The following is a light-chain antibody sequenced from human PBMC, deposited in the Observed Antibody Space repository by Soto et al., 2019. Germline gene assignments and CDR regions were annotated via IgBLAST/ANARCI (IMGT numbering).Light chain of an antibody. V-gene: IGKV3-20*01. CDR2: AAS. Sequence: EIVLTQSPGTLSLSPGERATVSCRASQAVSSSYIAWYRQKPGQAPSLLIYAASRRATGTPDRFSGSGSGRDFTLTISRLEPEDFAVYYCQQYGSSPPWTFGQGTKVDI. CDR3: QQYGSSPPWT. CDR1: QAVSSSY. J-gene: IGKJ1*01.